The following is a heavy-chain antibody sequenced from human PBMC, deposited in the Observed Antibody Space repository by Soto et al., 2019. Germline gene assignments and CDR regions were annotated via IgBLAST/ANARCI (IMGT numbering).Heavy chain of an antibody. CDR3: ARGTNFGEG. CDR1: GGSISSGGYY. J-gene: IGHJ4*02. V-gene: IGHV4-31*03. CDR2: IYHSGST. Sequence: SQTLSLTCTVSGGSISSGGYYWSWIRQHPGKGLEWIGYIYHSGSTNYNPSLKSRVTISVDKSKNQFSLKLSSVTAADTAVYYCARGTNFGEGWGQGTLVTGSS. D-gene: IGHD3-10*01.